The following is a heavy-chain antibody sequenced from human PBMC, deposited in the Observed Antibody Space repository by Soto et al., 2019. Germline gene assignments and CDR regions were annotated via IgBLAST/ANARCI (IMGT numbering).Heavy chain of an antibody. Sequence: GGSLRLSCAASGFTFSSYGMHWVRQAPGKGLEWVAVISYDGSNKYYADSVKGRFTISRDNSKNTLYLQMNSLRAEDTAVYYCAKEAPLDFDYWGQGTLVTVSS. V-gene: IGHV3-30*18. J-gene: IGHJ4*02. CDR2: ISYDGSNK. CDR1: GFTFSSYG. CDR3: AKEAPLDFDY.